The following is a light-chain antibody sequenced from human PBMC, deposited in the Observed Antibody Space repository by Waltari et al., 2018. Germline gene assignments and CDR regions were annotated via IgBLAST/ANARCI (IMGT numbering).Light chain of an antibody. CDR3: QQYNRFSP. CDR2: DVS. CDR1: QRINTW. J-gene: IGKJ1*01. Sequence: IQMTQSPSALSASVGDRVTITCRAMQRINTWMAWYQQRPGKAPKVLIYDVSTLESGVPSRFSGSGSGTEFTLAINNLQPEDFATYYCQQYNRFSPFGQGTNVEVK. V-gene: IGKV1-5*01.